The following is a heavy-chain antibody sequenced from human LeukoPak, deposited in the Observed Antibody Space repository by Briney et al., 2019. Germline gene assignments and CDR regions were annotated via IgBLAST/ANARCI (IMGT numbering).Heavy chain of an antibody. J-gene: IGHJ3*02. CDR1: GFMFSKYW. D-gene: IGHD3-22*01. CDR3: SRDANYYDSSRHYFDAFDI. CDR2: IMGDGSVK. Sequence: GGSLRLSCEAPGFMFSKYWMTWVRQAPGKGLEWVANIMGDGSVKYLLDSVKGRVSISRENVKNSLSLEMNNLRAEDTAVYYCSRDANYYDSSRHYFDAFDIWGRGTMVTVSS. V-gene: IGHV3-7*01.